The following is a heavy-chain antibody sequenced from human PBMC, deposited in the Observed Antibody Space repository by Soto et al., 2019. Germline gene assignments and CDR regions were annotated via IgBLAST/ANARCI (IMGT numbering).Heavy chain of an antibody. J-gene: IGHJ4*02. CDR2: ISGSGGDP. CDR3: AKDLGGWYADYLDY. V-gene: IGHV3-23*01. D-gene: IGHD6-19*01. Sequence: GGSLRLSCAASGFTFSSYAMSWVRQAPGKGLEWVSAISGSGGDPHYADSVKGRFTISRDNSKNTLYLQMNSLRAEDTAVYYCAKDLGGWYADYLDYWGQGTLVTVSS. CDR1: GFTFSSYA.